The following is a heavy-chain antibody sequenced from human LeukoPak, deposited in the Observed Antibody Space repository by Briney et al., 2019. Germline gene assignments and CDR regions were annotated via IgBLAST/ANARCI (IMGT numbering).Heavy chain of an antibody. CDR1: GYSISSGYY. V-gene: IGHV4-38-2*02. CDR2: IYHSGST. Sequence: ASETLSLTCTVSGYSISSGYYWGWIRQPPGKGLEWIGSIYHSGSTYYNPSLKSRVTISVDTSKNQFSLKLSSVTAADTAVYYCARDLRYCSGGSYYSSNWYFDLWGRGTLVTVSS. J-gene: IGHJ2*01. D-gene: IGHD2-15*01. CDR3: ARDLRYCSGGSYYSSNWYFDL.